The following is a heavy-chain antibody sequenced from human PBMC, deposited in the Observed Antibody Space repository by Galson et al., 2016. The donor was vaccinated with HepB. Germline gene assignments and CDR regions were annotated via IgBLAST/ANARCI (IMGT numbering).Heavy chain of an antibody. CDR2: INSDGSST. V-gene: IGHV3-74*01. J-gene: IGHJ6*01. Sequence: SLRLSCAASGFTFTSYWIHWVRQAPGEGLVWVSRINSDGSSTHYADSVKGRFTISRDNAKNTVYLQMNSLRVEDTAVYYCARVGVIPYYYYGMDVWGQGTMVIVSS. CDR3: ARVGVIPYYYYGMDV. CDR1: GFTFTSYW. D-gene: IGHD3-10*01.